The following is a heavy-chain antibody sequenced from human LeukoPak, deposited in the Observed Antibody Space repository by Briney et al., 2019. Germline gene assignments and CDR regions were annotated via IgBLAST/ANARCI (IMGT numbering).Heavy chain of an antibody. Sequence: ASVKVSCKASGYTFINYGISWVRQAPGQGLEWMGWISVYNSNTNSAQNLQGRVTMSTDTSTSTAYMELRSLRSDDTAVYYCAGDPPAYCGGDCYSSYYGMDVWGQGTTVTVSS. CDR3: AGDPPAYCGGDCYSSYYGMDV. CDR2: ISVYNSNT. D-gene: IGHD2-21*02. CDR1: GYTFINYG. J-gene: IGHJ6*02. V-gene: IGHV1-18*01.